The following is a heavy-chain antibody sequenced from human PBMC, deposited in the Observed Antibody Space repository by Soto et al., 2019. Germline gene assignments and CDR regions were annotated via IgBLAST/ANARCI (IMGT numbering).Heavy chain of an antibody. CDR3: ARLRFLEWLLSEQYYMDV. J-gene: IGHJ6*03. V-gene: IGHV4-59*01. D-gene: IGHD3-3*01. CDR1: GGSISSYY. CDR2: IYYSGST. Sequence: SETLSLTCTVSGGSISSYYWSWIRQPPGKGLERIGYIYYSGSTNYNPSLKSRVTISVDTSKNQFSLKLSSVTAADTAVYYCARLRFLEWLLSEQYYMDVWGKGTTVTVSS.